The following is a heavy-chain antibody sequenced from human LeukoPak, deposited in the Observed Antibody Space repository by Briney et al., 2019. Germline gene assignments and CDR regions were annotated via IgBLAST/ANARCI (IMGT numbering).Heavy chain of an antibody. Sequence: SETLSLTCTVSGGSISSSSYYWGWIRQPPGKGLEWIGSIYYSGSTYYNPSLKSRVTISVDTSKNQFSQKLSSETAADTAEYYCARSNCSSTSCYLNWGQGTLVTVSS. CDR2: IYYSGST. CDR3: ARSNCSSTSCYLN. D-gene: IGHD2-2*01. CDR1: GGSISSSSYY. V-gene: IGHV4-39*01. J-gene: IGHJ4*02.